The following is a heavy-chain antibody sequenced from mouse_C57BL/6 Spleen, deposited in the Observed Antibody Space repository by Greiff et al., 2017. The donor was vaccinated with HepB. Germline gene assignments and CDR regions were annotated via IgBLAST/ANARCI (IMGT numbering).Heavy chain of an antibody. D-gene: IGHD6-1*01. CDR1: GYTFTDYY. J-gene: IGHJ4*01. CDR2: INPNNGGT. V-gene: IGHV1-26*01. CDR3: ARESLFYYAMDY. Sequence: EVQLQQSGPELVKPGASVKISCKASGYTFTDYYMNWVKQSHGKSLEWIGDINPNNGGTSYNQKFKGKATLTVDKSSSTAYMELRSLTSEVSAVYYCARESLFYYAMDYWGQGTSVTVSS.